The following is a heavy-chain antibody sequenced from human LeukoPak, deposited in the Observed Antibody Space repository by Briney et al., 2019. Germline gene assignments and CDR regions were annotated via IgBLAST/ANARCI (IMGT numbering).Heavy chain of an antibody. J-gene: IGHJ6*03. V-gene: IGHV4-39*01. CDR3: ARVNGGSFYYLDV. D-gene: IGHD1-26*01. CDR2: IYYSGIT. CDR1: VGSISSTSYY. Sequence: SETLSLTCTVSVGSISSTSYYWGWIRQPPGKGLEWLGSIYYSGITYYNPSLKSRVTISVDTSKNQFSLKLSSVTATDTAVYFCARVNGGSFYYLDVWGKGTTVTVSS.